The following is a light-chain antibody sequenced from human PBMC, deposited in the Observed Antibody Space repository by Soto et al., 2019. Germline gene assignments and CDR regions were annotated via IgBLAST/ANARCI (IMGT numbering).Light chain of an antibody. J-gene: IGLJ1*01. CDR3: GSWDSSLSAYV. V-gene: IGLV1-51*01. CDR2: GDN. Sequence: QSLLTHPPSVSAAPGQKVTISCSGSSSNIGGNSVSWYQQLPGTAPKLLIYGDNKRPSGIPDRFSGSKSGTSATLGITGFQTGDEADYYCGSWDSSLSAYVFGTGTKVTV. CDR1: SSNIGGNS.